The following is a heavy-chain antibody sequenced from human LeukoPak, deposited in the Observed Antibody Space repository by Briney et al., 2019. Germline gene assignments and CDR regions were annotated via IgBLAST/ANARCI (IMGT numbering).Heavy chain of an antibody. CDR3: ARNYYGSGSIPAAFDY. D-gene: IGHD3-10*01. J-gene: IGHJ4*02. CDR1: GGTFSSYA. V-gene: IGHV1-69*13. Sequence: SVKVSCKASGGTFSSYAISWVRQAPGQGLEWMGGIIPIFGTANYAQKFQGRVTITADESTSTAYMELSSLRSEDTAVCYCARNYYGSGSIPAAFDYWGQGTLVTVSS. CDR2: IIPIFGTA.